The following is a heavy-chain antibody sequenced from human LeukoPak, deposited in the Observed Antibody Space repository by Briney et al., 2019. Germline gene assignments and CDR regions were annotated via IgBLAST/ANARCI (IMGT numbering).Heavy chain of an antibody. CDR2: INEDGSTT. CDR1: GFTFSMYA. V-gene: IGHV3-74*01. J-gene: IGHJ4*02. D-gene: IGHD1-26*01. CDR3: VRDLGGRSGH. Sequence: GGSLRLSCAASGFTFSMYAMSWVRQAPGKGLVWVSRINEDGSTTNYADSVKGRSTIFRDNAKNTLYLQMNSLRAEDTAVYYCVRDLGGRSGHWGQGTLVTVFS.